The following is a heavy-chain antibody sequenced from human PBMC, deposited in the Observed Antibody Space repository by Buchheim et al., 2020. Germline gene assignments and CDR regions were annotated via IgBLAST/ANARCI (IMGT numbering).Heavy chain of an antibody. J-gene: IGHJ5*02. D-gene: IGHD3-22*01. CDR2: IYHSGST. CDR3: ARDYYDSSGYKKYNWFDP. Sequence: QVQLQESGPGLVKPSGTLSLTCAVSGGSISSSNWWSWVRQPPGKGLEWIGEIYHSGSTNYNPSLKSRVTISVDTSKNQFSLKLSSWTAADTAVYYCARDYYDSSGYKKYNWFDPWGQGTL. V-gene: IGHV4-4*02. CDR1: GGSISSSNW.